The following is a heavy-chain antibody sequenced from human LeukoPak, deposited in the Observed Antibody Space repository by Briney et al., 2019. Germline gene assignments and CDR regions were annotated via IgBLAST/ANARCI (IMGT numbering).Heavy chain of an antibody. V-gene: IGHV1-69*05. J-gene: IGHJ4*02. Sequence: SVKVSCKASGGTFSSYAISWVRQAPGQGLEWMGGIIPIFGTANYAQKFQERVTITRDMSTSTAYMELSSLRSEDTAVYYCAADSRRDGYNFHDYWGQGTLVTVSS. CDR3: AADSRRDGYNFHDY. CDR2: IIPIFGTA. D-gene: IGHD5-24*01. CDR1: GGTFSSYA.